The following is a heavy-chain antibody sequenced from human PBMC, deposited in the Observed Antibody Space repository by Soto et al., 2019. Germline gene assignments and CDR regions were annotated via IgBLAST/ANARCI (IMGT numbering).Heavy chain of an antibody. CDR1: GYTFTSYA. CDR2: INAGNGNT. CDR3: ARVPVLNTGLWFGEAKETNYGMDV. V-gene: IGHV1-3*01. J-gene: IGHJ6*02. Sequence: GASVKVSCKASGYTFTSYAMHWVRQAPGQRLEWMGWINAGNGNTKYSQKFQGRVTITRDTSASTAYMELSSLRSEDTAVYYCARVPVLNTGLWFGEAKETNYGMDVWGQGTTVTVSS. D-gene: IGHD3-10*01.